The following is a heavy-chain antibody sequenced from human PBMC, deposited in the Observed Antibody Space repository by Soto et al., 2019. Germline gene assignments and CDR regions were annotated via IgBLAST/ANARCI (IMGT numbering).Heavy chain of an antibody. V-gene: IGHV4-59*01. J-gene: IGHJ6*02. CDR1: GGSISSYY. Sequence: SETLSLTCTVSGGSISSYYWSWIRQPPGKGLEWIGYIYYSGSTNYNPSLKSRVTISVDASKNQFSLKLSSVTAADTAVYYCARYVGATTEDYYYGMDVWGQGTTVTVSS. D-gene: IGHD1-26*01. CDR3: ARYVGATTEDYYYGMDV. CDR2: IYYSGST.